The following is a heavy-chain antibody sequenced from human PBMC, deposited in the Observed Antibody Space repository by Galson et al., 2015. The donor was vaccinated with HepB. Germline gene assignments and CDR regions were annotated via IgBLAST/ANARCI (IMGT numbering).Heavy chain of an antibody. Sequence: SLRLSCAASGFTFSSYWMHWVRQAPGKGLVWVSRINSDGSSTSYADSVKGRFTISRDNAKNTLYLQMNSLRAEDTAVYYCARGRSWYINAFDIWGQGTMVTVSS. CDR1: GFTFSSYW. J-gene: IGHJ3*02. CDR3: ARGRSWYINAFDI. D-gene: IGHD6-13*01. CDR2: INSDGSST. V-gene: IGHV3-74*01.